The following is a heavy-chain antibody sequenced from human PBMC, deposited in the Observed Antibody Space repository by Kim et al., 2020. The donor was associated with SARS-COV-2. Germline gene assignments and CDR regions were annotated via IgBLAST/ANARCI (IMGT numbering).Heavy chain of an antibody. D-gene: IGHD6-19*01. CDR2: ISYDGSNK. Sequence: GGSLRLSCAASGFTFSSYGMHWVRQAPGKGLEWVAVISYDGSNKYYADSVKDRFTISRDNSKNTLYLQMNSLRAEDTAVYYCASANRDGYSSGWYRGAPPFGPWGQGTLVTVSS. V-gene: IGHV3-30*03. J-gene: IGHJ5*02. CDR3: ASANRDGYSSGWYRGAPPFGP. CDR1: GFTFSSYG.